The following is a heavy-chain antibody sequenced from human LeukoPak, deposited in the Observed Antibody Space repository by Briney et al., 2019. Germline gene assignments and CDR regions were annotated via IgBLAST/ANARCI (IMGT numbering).Heavy chain of an antibody. Sequence: SETLSLTCTVSGASISGYYWNWIRQPPGKGLEWIGYMYYSGSTNYNPSLKSRVTMSGDTPKNELSLKLSSVTAADTAVYYCARMNGDYGFRNYFYYGLDVWGQGTTVTVSS. V-gene: IGHV4-59*08. J-gene: IGHJ6*02. CDR1: GASISGYY. CDR3: ARMNGDYGFRNYFYYGLDV. D-gene: IGHD4-17*01. CDR2: MYYSGST.